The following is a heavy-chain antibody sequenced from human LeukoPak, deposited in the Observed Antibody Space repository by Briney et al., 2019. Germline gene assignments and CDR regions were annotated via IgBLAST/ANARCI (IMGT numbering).Heavy chain of an antibody. Sequence: ASVNVSCKASGYTFSSYDINWVRQATGQGLEWMGWMNPSTGNTGFAQKFQGRVTMTRDTSTSTAYMELSSLKSEDTAVYYCARLSETPAFYPGGRYLYLAYWGQGAQVTVSS. J-gene: IGHJ4*02. CDR1: GYTFSSYD. CDR2: MNPSTGNT. D-gene: IGHD2-8*02. CDR3: ARLSETPAFYPGGRYLYLAY. V-gene: IGHV1-8*01.